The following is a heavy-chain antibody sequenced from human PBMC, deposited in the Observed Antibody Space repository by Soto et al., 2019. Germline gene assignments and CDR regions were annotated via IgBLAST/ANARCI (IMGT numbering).Heavy chain of an antibody. CDR3: ARDTTYYDFWSGYYTGFDYYYYYYMDV. J-gene: IGHJ6*03. Sequence: PGGSLRLSCAASGFTFSSYWMSWVRQAPGKGLEWVANIKQDGSEKYYVDSVKGRFTISRDNAKSSLYLQMNSLRAEDTAVYYCARDTTYYDFWSGYYTGFDYYYYYYMDVWGKGTTVTVSS. D-gene: IGHD3-3*01. CDR2: IKQDGSEK. CDR1: GFTFSSYW. V-gene: IGHV3-7*01.